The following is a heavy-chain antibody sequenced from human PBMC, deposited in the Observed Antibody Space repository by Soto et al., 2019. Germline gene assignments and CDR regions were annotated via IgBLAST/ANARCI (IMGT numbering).Heavy chain of an antibody. CDR2: IYYSGST. Sequence: PSVTLSLTCTVAGGSISSSSYYWGWIRQPPGKGLEWIGSIYYSGSTYYNPSLKSRVTISVDTSKNQFSLKLSSVTAADTAVYYCARQNDLSRGFGEPTPHYYYGMDVWGQGTTVTVSS. CDR3: ARQNDLSRGFGEPTPHYYYGMDV. D-gene: IGHD3-10*01. J-gene: IGHJ6*02. V-gene: IGHV4-39*01. CDR1: GGSISSSSYY.